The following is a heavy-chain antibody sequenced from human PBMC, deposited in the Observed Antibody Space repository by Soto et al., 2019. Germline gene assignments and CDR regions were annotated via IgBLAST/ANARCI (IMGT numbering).Heavy chain of an antibody. J-gene: IGHJ5*02. V-gene: IGHV1-3*01. CDR1: GYTFTTSF. Sequence: QVQLVQSGAEVKKPGASVKVSCKASGYTFTTSFIHWVRQAPGHRLEWMGWVNVAKGNTKYSQKSLGRVARTRDTSAGTAYMELSSLRSEDTAVYYWARDGASVAGTFGRRLPFDPWGQGTLVTVSS. CDR2: VNVAKGNT. D-gene: IGHD6-19*01. CDR3: ARDGASVAGTFGRRLPFDP.